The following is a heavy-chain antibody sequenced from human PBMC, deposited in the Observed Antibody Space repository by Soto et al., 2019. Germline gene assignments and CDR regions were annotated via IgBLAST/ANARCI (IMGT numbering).Heavy chain of an antibody. V-gene: IGHV4-59*01. CDR1: GGSISSYY. J-gene: IGHJ4*02. CDR2: IYYSGST. D-gene: IGHD3-10*01. CDR3: ARGRGGLDY. Sequence: QVQLQESGPGLVKPSETLSLTCTVSGGSISSYYWSWIRQPPGKGLEWIGYIYYSGSTNYNPSLKSRVTMSVETSKDQFSLKLSPVPAADTAVYYCARGRGGLDYWGQGTLVTVSS.